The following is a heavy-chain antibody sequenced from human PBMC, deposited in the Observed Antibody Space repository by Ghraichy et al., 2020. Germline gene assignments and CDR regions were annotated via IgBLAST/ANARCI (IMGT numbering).Heavy chain of an antibody. V-gene: IGHV1-18*04. CDR1: GYTFTSYG. D-gene: IGHD5-24*01. CDR2: ISAYNGNT. CDR3: ARGSLTMATIGFLGEP. J-gene: IGHJ5*02. Sequence: ASVKVSCKTSGYTFTSYGINWVRQAPGQGLEWMGWISAYNGNTNYAQRLQGRVTMTTDTSTSTAYMELRRLRSDDTAVYYCARGSLTMATIGFLGEPWGQGTLVTVSS.